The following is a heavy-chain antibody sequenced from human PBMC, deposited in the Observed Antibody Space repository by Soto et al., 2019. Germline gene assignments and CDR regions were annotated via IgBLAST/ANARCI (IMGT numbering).Heavy chain of an antibody. V-gene: IGHV3-11*01. J-gene: IGHJ4*02. CDR3: ARVPYGSDLYYFDN. CDR1: GFTFSDYY. CDR2: ITRGASTI. D-gene: IGHD3-10*01. Sequence: QVQLVESGGGLVKPGGSLRLSCVASGFTFSDYYMSWIRQAPGKGLEWVSYITRGASTISYADSVKGRFTISRDNAKNSLYLQMHSLRAEDTAVYYCARVPYGSDLYYFDNWGQGTLVTVSS.